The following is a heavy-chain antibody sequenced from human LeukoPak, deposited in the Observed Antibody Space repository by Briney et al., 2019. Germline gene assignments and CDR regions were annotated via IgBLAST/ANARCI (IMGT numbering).Heavy chain of an antibody. V-gene: IGHV1-2*02. CDR3: AREGGSDFWSGYYNPDAFDI. Sequence: ASVKVSCKASGYTFTGYYMHWVRQAPGQGLEWMGWINPNSGGTNYAQKFQGRVTMTRDTSISTAYMELSRLRSDDTAVYYCAREGGSDFWSGYYNPDAFDIWGQGTMVTVSS. CDR1: GYTFTGYY. CDR2: INPNSGGT. J-gene: IGHJ3*02. D-gene: IGHD3-3*01.